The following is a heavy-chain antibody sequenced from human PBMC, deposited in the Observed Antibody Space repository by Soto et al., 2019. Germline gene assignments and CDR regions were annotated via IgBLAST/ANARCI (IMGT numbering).Heavy chain of an antibody. CDR1: GGSISSSSYY. CDR3: ARRRMGDGYYGSGSSSPGVEDV. V-gene: IGHV4-39*01. J-gene: IGHJ6*02. D-gene: IGHD3-10*01. Sequence: SETLSLTCTVSGGSISSSSYYWGWIRQPPGKGLEWIGSIYYSGSTYYNPSLKSRVTISVDTSKNQFSLKLSSVTAADTAVYYCARRRMGDGYYGSGSSSPGVEDVWGQGTTVTVSS. CDR2: IYYSGST.